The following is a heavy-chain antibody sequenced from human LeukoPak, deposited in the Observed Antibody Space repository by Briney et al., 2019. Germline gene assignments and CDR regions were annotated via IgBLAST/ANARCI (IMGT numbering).Heavy chain of an antibody. D-gene: IGHD3-22*01. V-gene: IGHV4-31*03. J-gene: IGHJ1*01. CDR1: GGSISSGGYY. CDR3: ASQANYYDSSGYFQH. CDR2: MYYSGST. Sequence: SQTLSLTCTVSGGSISSGGYYWSWVRQHPGKGLEWIGYMYYSGSTYYNPSLKSRVTISVDTSKNQFSLRLSSVTAADTAVYFCASQANYYDSSGYFQHWGQGTLVTVSS.